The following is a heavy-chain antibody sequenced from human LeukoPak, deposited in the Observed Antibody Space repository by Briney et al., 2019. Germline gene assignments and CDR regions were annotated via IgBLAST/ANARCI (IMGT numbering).Heavy chain of an antibody. J-gene: IGHJ5*02. V-gene: IGHV4-59*11. CDR1: GGTISSHD. D-gene: IGHD3-22*01. CDR3: ARLYVSSGYTNWLDP. CDR2: IYYSGSS. Sequence: PAETLTLTCTVSGGTISSHDLSWIRQPPGKGLEWIANIYYSGSSKYNRSLKSRVTISVDTSKNQFSLKLSSVTAADTAVYYCARLYVSSGYTNWLDPWGQGTLVTVSS.